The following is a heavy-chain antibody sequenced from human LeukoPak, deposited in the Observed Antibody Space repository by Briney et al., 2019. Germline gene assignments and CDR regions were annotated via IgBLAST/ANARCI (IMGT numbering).Heavy chain of an antibody. CDR2: ISYDGSNK. CDR3: ARDLLPGRYDSSGYYLPHD. D-gene: IGHD3-22*01. V-gene: IGHV3-30-3*01. CDR1: GFTFSSYA. J-gene: IGHJ4*02. Sequence: GGSLRLSCAASGFTFSSYAMHWVRQAPGKGLEWVAVISYDGSNKYYADSVKGRFTISRDNSKNTLYLQMNSLRAEDTAVYYCARDLLPGRYDSSGYYLPHDWGQGTLVTVSS.